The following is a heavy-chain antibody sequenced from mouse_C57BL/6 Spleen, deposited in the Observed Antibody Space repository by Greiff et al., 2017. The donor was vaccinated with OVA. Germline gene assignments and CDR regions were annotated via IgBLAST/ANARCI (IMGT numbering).Heavy chain of an antibody. CDR3: ATSECYVRSSDY. CDR2: IYPGDGDT. Sequence: QVQLQQSGPELVKPGASVKISCKASGYAFSSSWMNWVKQRPGKGLEWIGRIYPGDGDTNYNGKFKGKATLTADKSSSTAYMQLSSLTSEDSAVYFCATSECYVRSSDYWGQGTTLTVSS. V-gene: IGHV1-82*01. CDR1: GYAFSSSW. J-gene: IGHJ2*01. D-gene: IGHD1-1*01.